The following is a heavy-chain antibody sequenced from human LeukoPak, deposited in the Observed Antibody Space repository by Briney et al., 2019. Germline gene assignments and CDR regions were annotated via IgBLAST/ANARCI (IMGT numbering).Heavy chain of an antibody. D-gene: IGHD2-2*02. CDR1: GGSISSSSYY. CDR2: IYYSGST. V-gene: IGHV4-39*01. Sequence: PSETLSLTCTVSGGSISSSSYYWGWTRQPPGKGLEWIGSIYYSGSTYYNPSLKSRVTISVDTSKNQFSLKLSSVTAADTAVYYCARSDVGYCSSTSCYIHYSNYEGFDPWGQGTLVTVSS. CDR3: ARSDVGYCSSTSCYIHYSNYEGFDP. J-gene: IGHJ5*02.